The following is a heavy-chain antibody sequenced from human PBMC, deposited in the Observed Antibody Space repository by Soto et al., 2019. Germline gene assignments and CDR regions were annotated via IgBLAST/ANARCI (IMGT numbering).Heavy chain of an antibody. V-gene: IGHV3-33*01. CDR2: IWYDGSNK. J-gene: IGHJ6*02. CDR3: ARVARSGWYPPYYYYGMDV. D-gene: IGHD6-19*01. Sequence: GGSLRLSCAASGFTFSSYGMHWVRQAPGKGLEWVAVIWYDGSNKYYADSVEGRFTISRDNSKNTLYLQMNSLRAEDTAVYYCARVARSGWYPPYYYYGMDVWGQGTTVTVYS. CDR1: GFTFSSYG.